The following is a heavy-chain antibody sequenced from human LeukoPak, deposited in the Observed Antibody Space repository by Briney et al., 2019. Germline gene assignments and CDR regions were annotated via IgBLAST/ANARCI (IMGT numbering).Heavy chain of an antibody. Sequence: GGSLRLSCAASGFTFSSYGMHWVRQAPGKGLEWVAFIRYDGRNKYYADSVKGRFTISRDNSKNTLYMQMNSRRGEDTAVYYCAKEILEDYGDYDAFDIWGQGTMVTVSS. J-gene: IGHJ3*02. D-gene: IGHD4-17*01. CDR1: GFTFSSYG. CDR2: IRYDGRNK. CDR3: AKEILEDYGDYDAFDI. V-gene: IGHV3-30*02.